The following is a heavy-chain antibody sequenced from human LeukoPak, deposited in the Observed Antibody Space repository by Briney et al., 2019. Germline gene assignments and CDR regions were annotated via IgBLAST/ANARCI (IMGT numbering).Heavy chain of an antibody. CDR1: GGSISNYY. J-gene: IGHJ4*02. V-gene: IGHV4-4*07. CDR3: ARGFLAGAPHGSLAY. D-gene: IGHD3-3*01. CDR2: IYNSGST. Sequence: PSETLSLTCTVSGGSISNYYWSWIRQPAGKGLEWIGRIYNSGSTNYNPSLKSRVTMSVDTSKNQFSLKLSSVTAADTAVYYCARGFLAGAPHGSLAYWGQGTLVTVSS.